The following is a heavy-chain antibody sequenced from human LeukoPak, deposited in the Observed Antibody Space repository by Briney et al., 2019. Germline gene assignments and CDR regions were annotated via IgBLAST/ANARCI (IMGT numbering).Heavy chain of an antibody. J-gene: IGHJ4*02. CDR1: GGTFSIYA. CDR3: ARELLSLRYPRD. Sequence: SVRVSCKASGGTFSIYAISWVRQAPGQGGEWRGGIIPIFGTANYTQKFQGRVTITADESTSTAYMDLSSLRSEDTAVYYCARELLSLRYPRDWGRGTLVTVSS. V-gene: IGHV1-69*13. D-gene: IGHD3-9*01. CDR2: IIPIFGTA.